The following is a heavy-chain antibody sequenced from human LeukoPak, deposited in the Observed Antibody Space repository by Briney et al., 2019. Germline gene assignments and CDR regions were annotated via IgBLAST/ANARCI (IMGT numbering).Heavy chain of an antibody. CDR2: ISWNSGSI. CDR3: AKDLSAVAGTFDY. J-gene: IGHJ4*02. Sequence: PGGSLRLSCAASVFTFDDYAMHLVRQAPGKGLEWVSGISWNSGSIGYADSVKGRFTISRDNAKNSLYLQMNSLRAEDTALYYCAKDLSAVAGTFDYWGQGTLVTVSS. D-gene: IGHD6-19*01. V-gene: IGHV3-9*01. CDR1: VFTFDDYA.